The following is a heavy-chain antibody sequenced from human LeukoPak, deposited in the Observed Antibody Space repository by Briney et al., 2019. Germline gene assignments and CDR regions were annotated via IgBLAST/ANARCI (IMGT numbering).Heavy chain of an antibody. CDR3: AKDLNFATYGSGSYTY. V-gene: IGHV3-30*02. CDR2: IRYDGSNK. Sequence: GGSLRLSCAASEFTFSSYGMHWVRQAPGKGLEWVAFIRYDGSNKYYADSVKGRFTISRDNSKNTLYLQMNSLRAEDTAVYYCAKDLNFATYGSGSYTYWGQGTLVTVSS. J-gene: IGHJ4*02. CDR1: EFTFSSYG. D-gene: IGHD3-10*01.